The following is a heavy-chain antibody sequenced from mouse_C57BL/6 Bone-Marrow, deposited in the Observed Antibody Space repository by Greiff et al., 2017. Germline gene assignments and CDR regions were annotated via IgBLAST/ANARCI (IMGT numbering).Heavy chain of an antibody. D-gene: IGHD1-1*01. V-gene: IGHV1-85*01. CDR1: GYTFTSYD. J-gene: IGHJ1*03. Sequence: VHLMESGPELVKPGASVKLSCKASGYTFTSYDINWVKQRPGQGLEWIGWIYPRDGSTKYNEKFKGKATLTVDPSSSTAYMELHSLTSEDSAVYFCARLEFDGSSGDWYFDVWGTGTTVTVSS. CDR3: ARLEFDGSSGDWYFDV. CDR2: IYPRDGST.